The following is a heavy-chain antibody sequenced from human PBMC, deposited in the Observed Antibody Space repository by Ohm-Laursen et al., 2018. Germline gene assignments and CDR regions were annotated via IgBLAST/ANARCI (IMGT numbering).Heavy chain of an antibody. CDR3: ATDDYGGDSAY. J-gene: IGHJ4*02. D-gene: IGHD4-23*01. CDR2: ISSSSDVV. V-gene: IGHV3-48*01. Sequence: SLRLSCAASGITFTTYNMNWVRQAPGKGLEWVSYISSSSDVVYYAEPVKGRFTISRDNAKNSLYLQMNSLRVEDTAVYYCATDDYGGDSAYWGQGTLVTVSS. CDR1: GITFTTYN.